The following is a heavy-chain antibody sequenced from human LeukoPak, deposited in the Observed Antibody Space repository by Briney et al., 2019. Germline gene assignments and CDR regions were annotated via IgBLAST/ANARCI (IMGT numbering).Heavy chain of an antibody. D-gene: IGHD3-10*01. CDR1: GFTFSSYS. CDR2: ISSSSSYI. Sequence: GGSLRLSCAASGFTFSSYSMNWVRQAPGKGLEWVSSISSSSSYIYYADSVKGRFTISRDNAKNSLYLQMNSLRAEDTAVYYCARGAYGSGRCWFDPWGQGTLVTVSS. V-gene: IGHV3-21*01. CDR3: ARGAYGSGRCWFDP. J-gene: IGHJ5*02.